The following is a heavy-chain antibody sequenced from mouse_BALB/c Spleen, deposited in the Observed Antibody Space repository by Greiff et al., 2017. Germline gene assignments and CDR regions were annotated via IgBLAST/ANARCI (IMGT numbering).Heavy chain of an antibody. CDR3: AREALTCFAY. J-gene: IGHJ3*01. Sequence: QVQLQQSGAELVRPGSSVKISCKASGYAFSSYWMNWVKQRPGQGLEWIGQIYPGDGDTNYNGKFKGKATLTADKSSSTAYMQLSSLTSEDSAVSFCAREALTCFAYWGQGTLVTVSA. CDR1: GYAFSSYW. V-gene: IGHV1-80*01. CDR2: IYPGDGDT. D-gene: IGHD3-2*02.